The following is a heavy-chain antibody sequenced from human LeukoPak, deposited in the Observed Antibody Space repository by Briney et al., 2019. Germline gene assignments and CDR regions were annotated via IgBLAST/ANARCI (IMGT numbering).Heavy chain of an antibody. V-gene: IGHV3-30*18. CDR1: GFTVSSNS. CDR3: AKVGDNWDFDY. Sequence: GGSLRLSCTVSGFTVSSNSMSWVRQAPGKGLEWVALISYDGSNKYYADSVKGRFTISRDNSKNTLYLQMNSLRTEDTAVYYCAKVGDNWDFDYWGQGTLVSVSS. CDR2: ISYDGSNK. J-gene: IGHJ4*02. D-gene: IGHD3-16*01.